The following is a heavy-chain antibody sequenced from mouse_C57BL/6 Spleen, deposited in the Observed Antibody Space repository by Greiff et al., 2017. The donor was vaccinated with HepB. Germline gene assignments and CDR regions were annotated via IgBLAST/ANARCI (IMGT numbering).Heavy chain of an antibody. CDR1: GYTFTSYW. J-gene: IGHJ2*01. CDR3: ARLGLGREYIDY. Sequence: VQLQQSGAELVKPGASVKMSCKASGYTFTSYWITWVKQRPGQGLEWIGDIYPGSGSTNYNEQFKSKATLTVDTSSSTAYMQLSSLTSEDSAVYYCARLGLGREYIDYWGQGTTRTVSS. V-gene: IGHV1-55*01. CDR2: IYPGSGST. D-gene: IGHD4-1*01.